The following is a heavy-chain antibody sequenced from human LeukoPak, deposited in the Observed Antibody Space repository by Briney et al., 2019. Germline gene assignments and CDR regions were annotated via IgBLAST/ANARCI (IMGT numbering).Heavy chain of an antibody. CDR2: SNPNSGGT. J-gene: IGHJ1*01. V-gene: IGHV1-2*02. D-gene: IGHD3-22*01. CDR1: GYTFTCYY. CDR3: ARDSGGGYYYDSSGYYAEYFQH. Sequence: ASVRVSCKASGYTFTCYYMHWGRQAPGQGLEWRGWSNPNSGGTNYAQKLQGRVTMTRDTSISTAYMELSRMRSDDTAVYYCARDSGGGYYYDSSGYYAEYFQHWGQGTLVTVSS.